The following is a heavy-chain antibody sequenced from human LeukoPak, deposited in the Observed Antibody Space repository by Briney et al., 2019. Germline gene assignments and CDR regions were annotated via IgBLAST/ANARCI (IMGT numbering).Heavy chain of an antibody. V-gene: IGHV3-7*01. CDR2: IKQDGSEK. Sequence: GGSLRLSCAASGFTFSSYWMSWVRQAPGKGLEWVANIKQDGSEKYYVDSVKGRFTISRDNAKNSLYLQMNSLRAEDTAVYYCARLPEGQRWLQLRYYDYWGQGTLVTVSS. D-gene: IGHD5-24*01. CDR1: GFTFSSYW. CDR3: ARLPEGQRWLQLRYYDY. J-gene: IGHJ4*02.